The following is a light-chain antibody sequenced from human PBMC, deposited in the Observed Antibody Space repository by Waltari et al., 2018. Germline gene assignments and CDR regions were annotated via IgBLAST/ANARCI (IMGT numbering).Light chain of an antibody. Sequence: EVVLTQSPGTLSLSPGERATLSCTASARIGRALAWYQQKPGQAPRLLIYGASTRATGIPDRFSGSGSGTDFSLTISRLEPEDFEVYYCQHYVRLPVTFGQGTRVEI. V-gene: IGKV3-20*01. J-gene: IGKJ1*01. CDR1: ARIGRA. CDR3: QHYVRLPVT. CDR2: GAS.